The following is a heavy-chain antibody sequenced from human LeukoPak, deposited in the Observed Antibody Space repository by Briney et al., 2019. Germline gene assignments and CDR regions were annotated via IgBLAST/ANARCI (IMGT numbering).Heavy chain of an antibody. Sequence: SVKVSCKASGGTFSSYAISWVRQAPGQGLEWMGRIIPISGTANYAQKFQGRVTITTDESTSTAYMELSSLRSEDTAVYYCARRRESSGLIFDYWGQGTLVTVSS. J-gene: IGHJ4*02. V-gene: IGHV1-69*05. D-gene: IGHD6-19*01. CDR2: IIPISGTA. CDR3: ARRRESSGLIFDY. CDR1: GGTFSSYA.